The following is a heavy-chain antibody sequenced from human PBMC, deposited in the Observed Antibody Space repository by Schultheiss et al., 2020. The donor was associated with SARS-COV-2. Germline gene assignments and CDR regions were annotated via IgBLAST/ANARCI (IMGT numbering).Heavy chain of an antibody. CDR3: ARALRYYYMDV. Sequence: GESLKISCAASGFTFSSYGMHWVRQAPGKGLEWVAVIWYDGSNKYYADSVKGRFTISRHNSKNTLYLQMNSLRAEDTAVYYCARALRYYYMDVWGKGTTVTVSS. J-gene: IGHJ6*03. CDR2: IWYDGSNK. D-gene: IGHD4/OR15-4a*01. V-gene: IGHV3-33*01. CDR1: GFTFSSYG.